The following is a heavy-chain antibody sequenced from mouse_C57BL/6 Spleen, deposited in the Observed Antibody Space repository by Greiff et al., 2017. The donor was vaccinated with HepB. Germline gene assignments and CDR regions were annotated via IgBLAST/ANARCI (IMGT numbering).Heavy chain of an antibody. CDR1: GFNIKNTY. CDR3: APGDYDAWYFDV. CDR2: IDPANGNT. J-gene: IGHJ1*03. Sequence: EVKVVESVAELVRPGASVKLSCTASGFNIKNTYMHWVKQRPEQGLEWIGRIDPANGNTKYAPKFQGKATITADTSSNTAYLQLSSLTSEDTAIYYCAPGDYDAWYFDVWGTGTTVTVSS. D-gene: IGHD2-4*01. V-gene: IGHV14-3*01.